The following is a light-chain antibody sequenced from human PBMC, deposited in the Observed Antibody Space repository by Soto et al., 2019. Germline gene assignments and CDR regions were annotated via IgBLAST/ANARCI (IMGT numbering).Light chain of an antibody. Sequence: QSALTQPPSASGSPGQSVTISCTGTSGDITDNKYVSWFQQHPGKAPKLLIYEINKRPSGIPDRFSGSKSGTSATLGITGFQTGDEADYYCGSWDSSLSADVFGTGTKLTVL. J-gene: IGLJ1*01. V-gene: IGLV1-51*01. CDR1: SGDITDNKY. CDR3: GSWDSSLSADV. CDR2: EIN.